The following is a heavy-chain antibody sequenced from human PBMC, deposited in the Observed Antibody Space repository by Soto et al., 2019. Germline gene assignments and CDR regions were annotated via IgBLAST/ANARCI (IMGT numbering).Heavy chain of an antibody. D-gene: IGHD2-15*01. J-gene: IGHJ4*02. Sequence: GGSLRLSCAASGFTFSSYGMHWVRQAPGKGLEWVAVISYDGSNKYYADSVKGRFTISRDNSKNTLYLQMNSLRAEDTAVYYCAKSFPRYCSGGSCYHTDYWGQGTLVTVSS. CDR3: AKSFPRYCSGGSCYHTDY. V-gene: IGHV3-30*18. CDR2: ISYDGSNK. CDR1: GFTFSSYG.